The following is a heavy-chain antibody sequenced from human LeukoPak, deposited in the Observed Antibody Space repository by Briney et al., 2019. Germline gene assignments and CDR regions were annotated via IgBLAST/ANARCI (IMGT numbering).Heavy chain of an antibody. J-gene: IGHJ4*02. V-gene: IGHV3-30*02. CDR2: IRYDGSNK. D-gene: IGHD1-26*01. CDR1: GFTFSSYG. CDR3: AKDESGSYYEYYFDY. Sequence: GGSLRLSCAASGFTFSSYGMHWVRQAPGKGLEWVAFIRYDGSNKYYADSVKGRFTISRDNSKNTLYLQMNSLRAEDTAVYYCAKDESGSYYEYYFDYWGQGTLVTVSS.